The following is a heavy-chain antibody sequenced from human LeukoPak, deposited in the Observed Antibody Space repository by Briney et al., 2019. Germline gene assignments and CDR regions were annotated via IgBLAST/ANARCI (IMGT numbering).Heavy chain of an antibody. Sequence: SETLSLTCTVSGGSISSSSYYWGWIRQPPGKGLEWIGNIYYSGSTYYNPSLKSRVTISLDTSKNQFSLKLNSVTAADTAVYYCARVGYCTNGVCGLRYFDLWGRGTLVTVSS. J-gene: IGHJ2*01. V-gene: IGHV4-39*07. CDR2: IYYSGST. D-gene: IGHD2-8*01. CDR1: GGSISSSSYY. CDR3: ARVGYCTNGVCGLRYFDL.